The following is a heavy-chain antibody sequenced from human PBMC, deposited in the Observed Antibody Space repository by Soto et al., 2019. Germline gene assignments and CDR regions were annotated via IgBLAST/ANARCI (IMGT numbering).Heavy chain of an antibody. V-gene: IGHV4-59*01. CDR1: GVSTSGFY. J-gene: IGHJ4*02. CDR2: IYYSGST. D-gene: IGHD3-3*01. Sequence: QVQLQGSGPGLVRPSETLPLTCAVSGVSTSGFYWSWIRQPPGKGLEYIGYIYYSGSTYYNPSLKSRVTVSLDSSKNQFSLKLTSVTAADTAIYYCARGHLWLEDWGPGTLVTVSS. CDR3: ARGHLWLED.